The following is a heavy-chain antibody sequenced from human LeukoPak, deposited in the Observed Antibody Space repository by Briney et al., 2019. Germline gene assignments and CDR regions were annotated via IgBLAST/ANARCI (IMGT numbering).Heavy chain of an antibody. Sequence: SETLSLTCAVSGYSISSGYYWGWIRQPPGKGLEWIGEINHSGSTNYNPSLKSRVTISVDTSKNQFSLKLSSVTAADTAVYYCARVGRDKGKDYWGQGTLVTVSS. J-gene: IGHJ4*02. CDR3: ARVGRDKGKDY. CDR1: GYSISSGYY. CDR2: INHSGST. D-gene: IGHD3/OR15-3a*01. V-gene: IGHV4-38-2*01.